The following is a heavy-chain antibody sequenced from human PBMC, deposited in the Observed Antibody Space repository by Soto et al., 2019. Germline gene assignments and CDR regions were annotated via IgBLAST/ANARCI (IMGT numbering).Heavy chain of an antibody. Sequence: EVQLVESGGGLIQPGGSLRLYCAASGFTVNRNYMNWVRQAPGKGLEWVSIIHSGGDTYYADSVKGRFTIYRDNSLNTLYLQMNSLRVEDTAVYYCAGDPFGGNPGDDYWGQGTLVTVSS. CDR3: AGDPFGGNPGDDY. D-gene: IGHD2-15*01. CDR1: GFTVNRNY. V-gene: IGHV3-53*01. CDR2: IHSGGDT. J-gene: IGHJ4*02.